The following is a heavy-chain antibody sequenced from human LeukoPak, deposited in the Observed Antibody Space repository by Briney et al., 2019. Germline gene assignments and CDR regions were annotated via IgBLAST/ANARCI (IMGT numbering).Heavy chain of an antibody. V-gene: IGHV5-51*01. D-gene: IGHD1-26*01. CDR3: ARVHSGSYLRAFDI. CDR1: GYIFTNYW. J-gene: IGHJ3*02. Sequence: GESLKISFKGFGYIFTNYWIGWVRQMPGKGLEWMGVIYPGNSDNKSFQGQFTISADKSISTAYLQWSSLKASDTAMYYCARVHSGSYLRAFDIWGQGTMVTVSS. CDR2: IYPGNSDN.